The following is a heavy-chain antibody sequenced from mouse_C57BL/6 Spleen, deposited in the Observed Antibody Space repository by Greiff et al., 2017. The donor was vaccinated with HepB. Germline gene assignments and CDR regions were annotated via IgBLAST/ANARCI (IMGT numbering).Heavy chain of an antibody. CDR3: TGFYYYGSSFDV. CDR1: GFTFSNYW. CDR2: IRLKSDNYAT. V-gene: IGHV6-3*01. D-gene: IGHD1-1*01. Sequence: EVKVEESGGGLVQPGVSMKLSCVASGFTFSNYWMNWVRQSPEKGLEWVAQIRLKSDNYATHYAESVKGRFTISRDYSKSSVYLQMNNLRAEDTGIYYCTGFYYYGSSFDVWGTGTTVTVSS. J-gene: IGHJ1*03.